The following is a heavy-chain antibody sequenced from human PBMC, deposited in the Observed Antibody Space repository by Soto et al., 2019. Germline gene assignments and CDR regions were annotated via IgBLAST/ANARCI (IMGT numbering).Heavy chain of an antibody. CDR1: GFTFSSYA. CDR3: AKVEGFYCSSTSCLYYYYGMDV. D-gene: IGHD2-2*01. Sequence: GGSLRLSCAASGFTFSSYAMSWVRQAPGKGLEWVSAISGSGGSTYYADSVKGRFTISRDNSKNTLYLQMNSLRAEDTAVYYCAKVEGFYCSSTSCLYYYYGMDVWGQGTTVTVSS. V-gene: IGHV3-23*01. CDR2: ISGSGGST. J-gene: IGHJ6*02.